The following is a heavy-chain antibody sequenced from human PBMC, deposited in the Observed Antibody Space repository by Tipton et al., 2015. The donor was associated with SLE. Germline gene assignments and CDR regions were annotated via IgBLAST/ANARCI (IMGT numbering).Heavy chain of an antibody. CDR3: VRQVGYNGYVN. J-gene: IGHJ4*02. D-gene: IGHD1-1*01. V-gene: IGHV5-51*01. CDR2: FYPSESDS. CDR1: GYIFSNYW. Sequence: VQLVQSGAEVKKSGESLKISCKASGYIFSNYWIAWVRQTPVKGLEWMGIFYPSESDSRYSPSFQGQVTISADTSTSTAYLQWSSLKASDSGMYYCVRQVGYNGYVNWGQGTLVTVSS.